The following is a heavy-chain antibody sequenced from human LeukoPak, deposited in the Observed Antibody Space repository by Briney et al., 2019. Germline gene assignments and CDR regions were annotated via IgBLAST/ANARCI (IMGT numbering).Heavy chain of an antibody. CDR3: ARDGDSRGYYFDY. CDR2: IYYSGIT. J-gene: IGHJ4*02. Sequence: SQTLSLTCTVSGGSISSGGYYWSWIRQHPGKGLEWIGYIYYSGITYYNPSLKSRVTISVDTSKNQFSLKLSSVTAADTAVYYCARDGDSRGYYFDYWGQGTLVTVSS. V-gene: IGHV4-31*03. CDR1: GGSISSGGYY. D-gene: IGHD3-22*01.